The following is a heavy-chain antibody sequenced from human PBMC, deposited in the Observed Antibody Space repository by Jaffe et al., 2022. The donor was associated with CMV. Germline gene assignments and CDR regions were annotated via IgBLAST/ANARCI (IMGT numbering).Heavy chain of an antibody. V-gene: IGHV3-7*01. CDR3: ARGGSLGY. Sequence: EVQLVESGGGLVQPGGSLRLSCAASGFTFSSYWMNWVRQAPGKGLEWVANIKQDGSEESYVDSVKGRFTISRDNAKKSLYLQMNSLRAEDAAVYYCARGGSLGYWGQGTLVTVSS. CDR1: GFTFSSYW. J-gene: IGHJ4*02. CDR2: IKQDGSEE. D-gene: IGHD1-26*01.